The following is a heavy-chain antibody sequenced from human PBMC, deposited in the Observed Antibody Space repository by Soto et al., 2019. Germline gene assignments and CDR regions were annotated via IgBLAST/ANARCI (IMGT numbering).Heavy chain of an antibody. CDR2: IIPMFNTT. CDR1: GGTFSSYA. Sequence: QVQLVQSGTEVKKPGSSVKVSCKASGGTFSSYAISWVRQAPGQGLEWMGGIIPMFNTTNDAQRFQGRVTITADKSTSTVYMELNSLRSEDTAVYYWARDKEMATITEFVYWGQGTLVTVSS. V-gene: IGHV1-69*06. CDR3: ARDKEMATITEFVY. D-gene: IGHD5-12*01. J-gene: IGHJ4*02.